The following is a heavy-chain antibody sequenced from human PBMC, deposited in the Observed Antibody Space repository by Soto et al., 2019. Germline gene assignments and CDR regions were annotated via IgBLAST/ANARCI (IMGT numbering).Heavy chain of an antibody. CDR3: ARVLGEGYYYYYGMDV. CDR1: GFTFGDYA. Sequence: GSLRLSCTASGFTFGDYAMSWVRQAPGKGLEWVANIKQDGSEKYYVDSVKGRFTISRDNAKNSLYLQMNSLRAEDTAVYYCARVLGEGYYYYYGMDVWGQGTTVTVSS. J-gene: IGHJ6*02. CDR2: IKQDGSEK. D-gene: IGHD3-16*01. V-gene: IGHV3-7*01.